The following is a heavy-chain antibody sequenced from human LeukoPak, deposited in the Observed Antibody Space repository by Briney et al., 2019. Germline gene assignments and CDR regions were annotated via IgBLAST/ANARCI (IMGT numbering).Heavy chain of an antibody. CDR1: GFTFCIYG. D-gene: IGHD1-26*01. V-gene: IGHV3-30*18. Sequence: GGPLTLSCAASGFTFCIYGMHGLRRARGKGLVGLAVISYDGNTKYYAASVTCRVTISRDNSQNTLYLKMNSLRAEDTAVYYCAKDLFVAFGSSRIYYGMDVWGQGTTVTVSS. CDR2: ISYDGNTK. CDR3: AKDLFVAFGSSRIYYGMDV. J-gene: IGHJ6*02.